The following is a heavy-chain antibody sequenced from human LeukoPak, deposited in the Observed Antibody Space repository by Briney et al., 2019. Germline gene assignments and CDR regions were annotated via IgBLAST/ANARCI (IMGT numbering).Heavy chain of an antibody. CDR2: IYYSGST. Sequence: SETLSLTCTVSGVSISSYYWSWLRQPPGKGLEWIGYIYYSGSTNYNPSLKSRVTISVDTSKNQFSLKLSSVTAADTAVYYCARFTYYYDSSGLRGWFDPWGQGTLVTVSS. D-gene: IGHD3-22*01. V-gene: IGHV4-59*08. CDR3: ARFTYYYDSSGLRGWFDP. CDR1: GVSISSYY. J-gene: IGHJ5*02.